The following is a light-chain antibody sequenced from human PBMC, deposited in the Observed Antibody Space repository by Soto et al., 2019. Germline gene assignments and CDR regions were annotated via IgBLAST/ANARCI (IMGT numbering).Light chain of an antibody. CDR2: DDS. CDR3: QVWDSSSDQYYV. Sequence: YELTQPPSVSVAPGQTARITCGGNNIGSKSVHWYQQKPGQAPVLVVYDDSDRPTGTPARFSGSNSGNTATLTISRVEAGDEADYYCQVWDSSSDQYYVFGTGTKVTV. CDR1: NIGSKS. V-gene: IGLV3-21*02. J-gene: IGLJ1*01.